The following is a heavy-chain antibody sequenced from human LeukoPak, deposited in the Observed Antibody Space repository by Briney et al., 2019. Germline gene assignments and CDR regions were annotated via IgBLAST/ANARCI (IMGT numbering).Heavy chain of an antibody. J-gene: IGHJ4*02. CDR1: GGSISSYY. CDR2: IYYSGST. D-gene: IGHD3-10*01. Sequence: SETLSLTCTVSGGSISSYYWSWIRQPPGKGLEWIGYIYYSGSTNYNPSLKSRVTISVDTSKNQFSLQLNSVTPEDTAVYYCASGDQGLEYWGQGTPVTVSS. CDR3: ASGDQGLEY. V-gene: IGHV4-59*12.